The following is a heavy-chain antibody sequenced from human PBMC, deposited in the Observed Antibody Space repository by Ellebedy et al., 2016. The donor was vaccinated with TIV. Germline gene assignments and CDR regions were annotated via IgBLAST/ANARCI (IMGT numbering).Heavy chain of an antibody. CDR3: ARGFRIAALFDY. J-gene: IGHJ4*02. D-gene: IGHD6-13*01. Sequence: GGSLRLSCAASGFTVSSNYMSWVRQAPGKGLEWVSVIYSGGSTYYADSVKGRFTISRDNSKNTLYLQMNSLRAEDTAVYYCARGFRIAALFDYWGQGTLVTVSS. CDR2: IYSGGST. CDR1: GFTVSSNY. V-gene: IGHV3-53*01.